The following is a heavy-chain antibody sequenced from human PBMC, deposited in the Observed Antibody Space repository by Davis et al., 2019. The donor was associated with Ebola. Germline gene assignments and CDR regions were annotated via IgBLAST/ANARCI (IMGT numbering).Heavy chain of an antibody. Sequence: GESLKISCAASGFTFSSYAMSWVRQAPGKGLEWVSAISGSGGSTYYADSVKGRFTISRDNSKNTLYLQMNSLSAEDTAVYYCAKDPSIAVAGNWFDPWGQGTLVTVSS. CDR2: ISGSGGST. D-gene: IGHD6-19*01. V-gene: IGHV3-23*01. J-gene: IGHJ5*02. CDR1: GFTFSSYA. CDR3: AKDPSIAVAGNWFDP.